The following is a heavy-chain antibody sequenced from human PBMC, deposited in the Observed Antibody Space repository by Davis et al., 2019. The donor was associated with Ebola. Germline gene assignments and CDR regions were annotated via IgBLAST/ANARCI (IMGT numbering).Heavy chain of an antibody. CDR1: GFTFTSTG. CDR2: ISSSGSNI. Sequence: GESLKISCATSGFTFTSTGMNWVRQAPGKGLEWLSHISSSGSNIYYADSVKGRFTISRDNARNSLYLQMNSLRDEDTAIYYCVRAQTSWGQGILVTVSS. V-gene: IGHV3-48*03. J-gene: IGHJ4*02. D-gene: IGHD1-14*01. CDR3: VRAQTS.